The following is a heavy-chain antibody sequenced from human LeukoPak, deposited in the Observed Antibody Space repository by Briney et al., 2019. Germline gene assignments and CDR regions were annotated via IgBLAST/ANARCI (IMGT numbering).Heavy chain of an antibody. Sequence: PSETLSLTCTVSGGSISSSRYSWGWIRQPPGKGLEWTGRIYYSGSTYYNPSLKSRVTISVDTSKNQFSLKLSSVTAADTAVYYCARYYDSSGFHPRNFDYWGQGTLVTVSS. CDR3: ARYYDSSGFHPRNFDY. D-gene: IGHD3-22*01. V-gene: IGHV4-39*01. CDR1: GGSISSSRYS. CDR2: IYYSGST. J-gene: IGHJ4*02.